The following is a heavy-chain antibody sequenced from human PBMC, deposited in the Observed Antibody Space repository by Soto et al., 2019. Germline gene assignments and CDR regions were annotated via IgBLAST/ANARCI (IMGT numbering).Heavy chain of an antibody. CDR2: ISGSGGST. J-gene: IGHJ6*02. CDR3: AKGGSNSRWPYYYGMDV. CDR1: GFTFSSYA. D-gene: IGHD2-2*01. V-gene: IGHV3-23*01. Sequence: EVQLLESGGGLVQPGGSLRLSCAASGFTFSSYAMSWVRQAPGKGLEWVSAISGSGGSTYYADSVKGRFTISRDNSKNSLYLQMNSLRVEDTDVYYCAKGGSNSRWPYYYGMDVWGQGTTVTVSS.